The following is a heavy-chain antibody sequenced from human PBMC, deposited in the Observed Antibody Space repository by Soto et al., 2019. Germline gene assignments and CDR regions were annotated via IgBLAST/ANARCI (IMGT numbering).Heavy chain of an antibody. J-gene: IGHJ5*02. Sequence: EVQLVESGGGLVQPGGSLRLSCAASGFTFRSYWMSWVRQAPGKGLEWVANIKQDGSEKYYVDSVKGRFTISRDNAKNSLYLQMNSLRAEDTAVYYCARAYGGLPFDPWGQGTLVTVSS. D-gene: IGHD1-26*01. V-gene: IGHV3-7*01. CDR2: IKQDGSEK. CDR3: ARAYGGLPFDP. CDR1: GFTFRSYW.